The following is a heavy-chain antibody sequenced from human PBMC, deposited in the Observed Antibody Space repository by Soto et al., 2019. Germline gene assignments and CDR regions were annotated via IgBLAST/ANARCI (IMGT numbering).Heavy chain of an antibody. CDR3: ARVSGSYYYGMDV. Sequence: SETLSLTCAVSGGSISSSYWWSWVGQPPGKGLEWIGEIYHSGSTNYNTSLKSRVTISVDKSKNQFSLKVTSVTAADTAVYYCARVSGSYYYGMDVWGQGTTVTVSS. CDR2: IYHSGST. V-gene: IGHV4-4*02. CDR1: GGSISSSYW. J-gene: IGHJ6*02.